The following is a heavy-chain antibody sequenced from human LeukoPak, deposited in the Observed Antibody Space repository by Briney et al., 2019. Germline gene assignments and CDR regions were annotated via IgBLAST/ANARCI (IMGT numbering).Heavy chain of an antibody. D-gene: IGHD3-22*01. CDR3: ATVRRSSGYYYSLYYFDY. J-gene: IGHJ4*02. V-gene: IGHV1-24*01. CDR1: GYTLTELS. CDR2: FDPEDGET. Sequence: ASVKVSCKVPGYTLTELSMHWVRQAPGKGLEWMGGFDPEDGETIYAQKFQGRVTMTEDTSTDTAYTELSSLRSEDTAVYYCATVRRSSGYYYSLYYFDYWGQGTLVTVSS.